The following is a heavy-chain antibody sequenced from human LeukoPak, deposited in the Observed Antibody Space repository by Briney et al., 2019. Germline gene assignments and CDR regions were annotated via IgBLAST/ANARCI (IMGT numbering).Heavy chain of an antibody. CDR3: ARAIYDSSGFYQDYAFDI. D-gene: IGHD3-22*01. CDR2: LYYTGST. Sequence: SETLSLTCSVSGGSISSNSYYWAWIRQPPGKGLEWIGSLYYTGSTNYSPSLKSRVTISGDTSKNQFSLKLNSVTAADTAVYYCARAIYDSSGFYQDYAFDIWGQGTMVTVSS. V-gene: IGHV4-39*01. CDR1: GGSISSNSYY. J-gene: IGHJ3*02.